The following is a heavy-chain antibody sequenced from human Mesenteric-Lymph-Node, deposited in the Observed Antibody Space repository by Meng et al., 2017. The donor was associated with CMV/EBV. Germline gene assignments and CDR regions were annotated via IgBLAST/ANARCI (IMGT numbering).Heavy chain of an antibody. V-gene: IGHV3-21*06. CDR3: ARDRPDYDFWSGYSDYYYYGMDV. CDR2: ISGSSTYI. Sequence: GESLKISCAASGFTFRTYTMNWVRQAPGKGLEWVSSISGSSTYIFYADSVKGRFTISRGNARNSLFLQMNSLRAEDTAVYYCARDRPDYDFWSGYSDYYYYGMDVWGQGTTVTVSS. CDR1: GFTFRTYT. J-gene: IGHJ6*02. D-gene: IGHD3-3*01.